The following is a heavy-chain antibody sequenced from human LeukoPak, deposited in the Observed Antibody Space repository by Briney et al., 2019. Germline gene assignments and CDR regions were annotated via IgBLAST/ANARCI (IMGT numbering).Heavy chain of an antibody. CDR1: GGSTSSYY. CDR3: ARVTGYVIEDYFDY. CDR2: IYYSGST. D-gene: IGHD3-22*01. Sequence: SETLSLTCTVSGGSTSSYYWSWIRQPPGKGLEWIGYIYYSGSTNYNPSLKSRVTISVDTSKNQFSLKLRSVTAADTAVYYCARVTGYVIEDYFDYWGQGTLVTVSS. J-gene: IGHJ4*02. V-gene: IGHV4-59*01.